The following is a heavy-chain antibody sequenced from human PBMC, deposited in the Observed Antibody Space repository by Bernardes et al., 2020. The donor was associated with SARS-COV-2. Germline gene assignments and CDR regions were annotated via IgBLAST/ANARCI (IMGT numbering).Heavy chain of an antibody. CDR1: GFTFSSYW. D-gene: IGHD3-22*01. V-gene: IGHV3-7*01. CDR2: IKQDGSEK. J-gene: IGHJ3*02. Sequence: GSLRLSCAASGFTFSSYWMSWVRQAPGKGLEWVANIKQDGSEKYYVDSVKGRFTISRDNAKNSLYLQMNSLRAEDTAVYYCASNYYDSSGYFDAFDIWGQGTMVTVSS. CDR3: ASNYYDSSGYFDAFDI.